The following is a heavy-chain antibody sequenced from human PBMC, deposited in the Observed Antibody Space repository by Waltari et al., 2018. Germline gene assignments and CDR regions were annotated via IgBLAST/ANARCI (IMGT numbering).Heavy chain of an antibody. CDR2: IYSGGST. J-gene: IGHJ5*02. CDR1: GFTVSSNY. Sequence: EVQLVESGGGLVQPGGSLRLSCAASGFTVSSNYMSWVRQAPGKGLEWVSVIYSGGSTYYADSVKGRFTISRDNSKNTLYLQMNSLRAEDTAVYYCARSSGYDSYNWFDPWGQGTLVTVSS. CDR3: ARSSGYDSYNWFDP. D-gene: IGHD3-22*01. V-gene: IGHV3-66*02.